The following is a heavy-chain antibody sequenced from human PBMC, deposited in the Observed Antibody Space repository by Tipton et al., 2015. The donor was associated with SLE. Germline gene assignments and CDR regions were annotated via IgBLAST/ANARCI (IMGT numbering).Heavy chain of an antibody. CDR2: IKYDGSDT. Sequence: SLRLSCAASGFTFRTYWMHWVRQAPGKGLVWVSRIKYDGSDTNYADSLEGRFTASRDNSKNTLYLLINSLRAEDTAVYYCARDHGGPPGVDYWRQGPLVTVSS. CDR3: ARDHGGPPGVDY. J-gene: IGHJ4*02. CDR1: GFTFRTYW. D-gene: IGHD2-15*01. V-gene: IGHV3-74*01.